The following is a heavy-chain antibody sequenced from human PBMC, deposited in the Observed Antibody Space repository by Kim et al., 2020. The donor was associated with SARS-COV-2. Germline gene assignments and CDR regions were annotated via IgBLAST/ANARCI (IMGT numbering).Heavy chain of an antibody. CDR1: GFTFSSYA. D-gene: IGHD5-12*01. CDR2: ISYDGSNK. J-gene: IGHJ4*02. V-gene: IGHV3-30*04. Sequence: GGSLRLSCAASGFTFSSYAMHWVRQAPGKGLEWVAVISYDGSNKYYVDSVKGRFTISRDNSKNTLYLQMNSLRAEDTAVYYCARGLKLSGYELDYWGQGTLVTVSS. CDR3: ARGLKLSGYELDY.